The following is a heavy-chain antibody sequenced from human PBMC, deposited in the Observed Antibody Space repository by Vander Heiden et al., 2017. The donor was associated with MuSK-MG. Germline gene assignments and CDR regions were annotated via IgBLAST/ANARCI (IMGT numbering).Heavy chain of an antibody. D-gene: IGHD5-12*01. CDR1: GGSISSGSYH. J-gene: IGHJ4*02. Sequence: QVQLQESGPGLVKPSQTLSLTCTVSGGSISSGSYHWSWIRQPAGKGLEWIGRIYTSGSPNYNPSLKSRVTISVDTSKNQFSLKLSSVTAADTAVYYCAREHGSGYENWGQGTLVTVSS. CDR2: IYTSGSP. V-gene: IGHV4-61*02. CDR3: AREHGSGYEN.